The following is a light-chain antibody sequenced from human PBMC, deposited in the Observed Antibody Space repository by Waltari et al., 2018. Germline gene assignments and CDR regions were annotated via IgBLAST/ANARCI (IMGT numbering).Light chain of an antibody. CDR3: QQYGSSPPRYT. Sequence: EIVLTQSPGTLSLSPGERATLSCRASQSASSSYLAWYQQKPGQAPRLLIYAASSRATGIPDRFSGSGSGTDFTLTISRLEPEDFAVYYCQQYGSSPPRYTFGQGTKLEIK. V-gene: IGKV3-20*01. CDR1: QSASSSY. J-gene: IGKJ2*01. CDR2: AAS.